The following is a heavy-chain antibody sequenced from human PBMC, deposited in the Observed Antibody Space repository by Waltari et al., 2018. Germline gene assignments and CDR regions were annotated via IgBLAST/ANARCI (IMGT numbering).Heavy chain of an antibody. V-gene: IGHV3-23*04. D-gene: IGHD1-26*01. Sequence: EVQLVESGGGLVQPGGSLRLYCAASGFTFGTYAMSWVRQAPGKGLEWVSFISGYGSSTYYADSVKGRFTISRDNSKNTLSLQMNSLRAEDTAVYYCAKVSSASYAYYFDYWGQGTLVTVSS. J-gene: IGHJ4*02. CDR2: ISGYGSST. CDR3: AKVSSASYAYYFDY. CDR1: GFTFGTYA.